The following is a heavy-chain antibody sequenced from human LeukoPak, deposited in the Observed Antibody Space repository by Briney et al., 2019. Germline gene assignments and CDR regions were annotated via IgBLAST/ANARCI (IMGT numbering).Heavy chain of an antibody. CDR3: ARQRWLQNCFDP. D-gene: IGHD5-24*01. V-gene: IGHV4-39*07. Sequence: ASETLSLTCSVSGDSISSRNYYWGWIRQPPGKGLEWIGSIYYSGRTYYNPSLKSRVTISGDKSKNQFSLKLNSVTAADTAVYYCARQRWLQNCFDPWGQGTLVTVSS. J-gene: IGHJ5*02. CDR2: IYYSGRT. CDR1: GDSISSRNYY.